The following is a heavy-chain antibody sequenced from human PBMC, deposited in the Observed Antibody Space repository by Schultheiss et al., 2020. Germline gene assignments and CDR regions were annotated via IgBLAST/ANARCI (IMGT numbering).Heavy chain of an antibody. J-gene: IGHJ3*02. V-gene: IGHV1-18*01. Sequence: ASVKVSCKASGYTFTSYGISWVRQAPGQGLEWMGWISAYNGNTNYAQKLQGRVTMTTDTSTSTAYMELRSLRSDDTAVYYCARDLAAPDYGDYWGDAFDIWGQGTMVTVSS. CDR2: ISAYNGNT. CDR3: ARDLAAPDYGDYWGDAFDI. D-gene: IGHD4-17*01. CDR1: GYTFTSYG.